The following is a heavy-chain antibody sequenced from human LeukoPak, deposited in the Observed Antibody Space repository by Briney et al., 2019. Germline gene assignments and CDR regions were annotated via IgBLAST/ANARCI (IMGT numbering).Heavy chain of an antibody. J-gene: IGHJ4*02. Sequence: PGGSLRLSCAASGFAFNSYGMHWVRQAPGKGLEWVADIWFDGKNEHFADSVKGRFTISRDNSKNTLYLQMNSLRAEDTAVYYCAKYCSGGSCYQYYFDYWGQGTLVTVSS. CDR2: IWFDGKNE. D-gene: IGHD2-15*01. CDR1: GFAFNSYG. V-gene: IGHV3-33*06. CDR3: AKYCSGGSCYQYYFDY.